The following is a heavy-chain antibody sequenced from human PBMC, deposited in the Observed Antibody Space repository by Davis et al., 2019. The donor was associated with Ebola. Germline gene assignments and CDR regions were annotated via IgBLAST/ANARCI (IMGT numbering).Heavy chain of an antibody. CDR1: GYTFTSYG. D-gene: IGHD1-1*01. Sequence: AASVKVSCKASGYTFTSYGITWVRQAPGQGLEWMGWINPHNGNTHYAQNVQGRVTMTTDTSTSTAYMEVGSLRSDDTAVYYCARAQFPTTSDHWGQGTLVTVSS. CDR3: ARAQFPTTSDH. J-gene: IGHJ4*02. CDR2: INPHNGNT. V-gene: IGHV1-18*04.